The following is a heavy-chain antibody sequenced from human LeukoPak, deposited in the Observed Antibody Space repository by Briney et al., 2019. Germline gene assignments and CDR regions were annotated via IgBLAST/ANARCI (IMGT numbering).Heavy chain of an antibody. CDR1: GYTFTSYG. J-gene: IGHJ4*02. CDR2: ISTYNGNT. V-gene: IGHV1-18*01. D-gene: IGHD6-19*01. CDR3: ASLVTDAEQWLVRGYYFDY. Sequence: GASVKVSCKASGYTFTSYGISWVRQAPGQGLEWMGWISTYNGNTNYVQKLQGRVTMTRDTSTGIAYMELRSLRTDDTAVYYCASLVTDAEQWLVRGYYFDYWGQGTLVTVSS.